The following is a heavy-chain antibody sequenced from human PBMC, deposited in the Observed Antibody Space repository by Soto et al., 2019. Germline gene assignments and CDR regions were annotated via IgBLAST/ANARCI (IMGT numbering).Heavy chain of an antibody. J-gene: IGHJ4*02. CDR3: ARIWAHSGYLDY. V-gene: IGHV4-28*01. CDR1: GYSISSSNW. D-gene: IGHD3-10*01. Sequence: SETLSLTCAVSGYSISSSNWWGWIRQPPGKGLEWIGYIYYSGSTYYNPSLKSRVTMSVDTSKDQFPLKLSSVTAVDTAVYYCARIWAHSGYLDYWGQGTLVTVSS. CDR2: IYYSGST.